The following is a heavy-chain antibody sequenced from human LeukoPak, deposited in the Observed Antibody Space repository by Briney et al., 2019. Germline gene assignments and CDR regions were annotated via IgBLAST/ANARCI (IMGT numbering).Heavy chain of an antibody. CDR3: ARDHYDSSGKYVGGF. J-gene: IGHJ4*02. D-gene: IGHD3-22*01. Sequence: PGRSLRLSCAASGFTLTSYCMHWVRQAPGEGLEWVAVIWFDGSNKNYADSVKGRFTISRDTSKNTLYLQMNSLRVEDTAVYFCARDHYDSSGKYVGGFWGQGTLVTVSS. CDR2: IWFDGSNK. V-gene: IGHV3-33*01. CDR1: GFTLTSYC.